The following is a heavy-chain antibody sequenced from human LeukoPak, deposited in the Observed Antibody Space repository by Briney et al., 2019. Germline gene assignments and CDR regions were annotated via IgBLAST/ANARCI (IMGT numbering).Heavy chain of an antibody. D-gene: IGHD3-3*01. CDR2: VSSSSSTI. Sequence: PGGSLRLSCAASGLTFSSYSMNWVRQAPGKGLEGFSYVSSSSSTIYYADSVKGRFTISRDNVKNSLSLQMNSLRAEDTAVYYCARSRYDVVYFDYWGQGTLVTVSS. CDR1: GLTFSSYS. J-gene: IGHJ4*02. V-gene: IGHV3-48*01. CDR3: ARSRYDVVYFDY.